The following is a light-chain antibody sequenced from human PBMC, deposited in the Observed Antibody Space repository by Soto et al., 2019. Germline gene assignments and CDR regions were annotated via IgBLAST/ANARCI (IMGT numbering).Light chain of an antibody. CDR1: SSNIGAGYD. Sequence: QAVVTQPPSVSGAPGQRVTISCTGSSSNIGAGYDVHWYQQLPGTAPKLLIYGNSNRPSGVPDRFSGSKSGTSASLAITGLQAEDEADYYCQSYDSSLSHYVFGTRTKLTVL. CDR2: GNS. CDR3: QSYDSSLSHYV. V-gene: IGLV1-40*01. J-gene: IGLJ1*01.